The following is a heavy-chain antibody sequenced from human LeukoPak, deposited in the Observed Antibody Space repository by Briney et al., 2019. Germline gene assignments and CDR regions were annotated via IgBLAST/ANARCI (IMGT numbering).Heavy chain of an antibody. CDR1: GYSFTSYW. CDR3: ARLEGVVPAAMPFGYYGMDV. Sequence: GESLKISCKGSGYSFTSYWIGWVRQMPGKGLEWMGIIYPGDSDTRYSPSFQGQVTISADKPISTAYLQWSSLKASDAAMYYCARLEGVVPAAMPFGYYGMDVWGKGTTVTVSS. J-gene: IGHJ6*04. D-gene: IGHD2-2*01. V-gene: IGHV5-51*01. CDR2: IYPGDSDT.